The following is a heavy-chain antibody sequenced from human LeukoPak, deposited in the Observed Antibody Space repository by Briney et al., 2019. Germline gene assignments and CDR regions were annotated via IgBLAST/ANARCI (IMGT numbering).Heavy chain of an antibody. V-gene: IGHV4-59*01. D-gene: IGHD2-2*01. J-gene: IGHJ5*02. Sequence: SETLSLTCTVSGGSISSYYWSWIRQPPGKGLEWIGYIYYSGSTNYNPSLKSRVTISVDTSKNQFSLKLSSVTAADTAVYYCARDFLPSYQPTGWFDPWGQGTLVTVSS. CDR2: IYYSGST. CDR3: ARDFLPSYQPTGWFDP. CDR1: GGSISSYY.